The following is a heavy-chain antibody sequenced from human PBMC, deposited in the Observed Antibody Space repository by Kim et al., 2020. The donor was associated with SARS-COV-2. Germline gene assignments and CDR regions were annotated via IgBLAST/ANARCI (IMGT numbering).Heavy chain of an antibody. CDR3: AISSGWVHDDAFDI. Sequence: ADSVKGRFNITRDNARKTLYLRMNSLSAADTVVYYCAISSGWVHDDAFDIWGQGTMVTVSS. V-gene: IGHV3-23*01. D-gene: IGHD6-19*01. J-gene: IGHJ3*02.